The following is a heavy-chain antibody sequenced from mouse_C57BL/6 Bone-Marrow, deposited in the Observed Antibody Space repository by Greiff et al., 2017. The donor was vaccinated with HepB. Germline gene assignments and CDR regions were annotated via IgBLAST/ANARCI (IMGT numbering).Heavy chain of an antibody. D-gene: IGHD1-1*01. CDR3: TEGYYYGSSYFDY. CDR2: IYPGNSDT. CDR1: GYTFTSYW. Sequence: VQLQQSGTVLARPGASVKMSCKTSGYTFTSYWMHWVKQRPGQGLEWIGAIYPGNSDTSYNQKFKGKAKLTAVTSASTAYMELSSLTNEDSAVYYCTEGYYYGSSYFDYWGQGTTLTVSS. V-gene: IGHV1-5*01. J-gene: IGHJ2*01.